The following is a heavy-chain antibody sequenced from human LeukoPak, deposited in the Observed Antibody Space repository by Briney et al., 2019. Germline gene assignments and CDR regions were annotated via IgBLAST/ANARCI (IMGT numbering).Heavy chain of an antibody. CDR2: ISSSGSTI. Sequence: GGSLRLSCAASGFTFSDYYMSWIRQAPGKGLEWVSYISSSGSTIYYADSVKGRFTISRDNAKNSLYLQMNSLRAEDTAVYYCARRNPGYSSSWYFNDYWGQGTLVTVSS. D-gene: IGHD6-13*01. V-gene: IGHV3-11*01. CDR3: ARRNPGYSSSWYFNDY. CDR1: GFTFSDYY. J-gene: IGHJ4*02.